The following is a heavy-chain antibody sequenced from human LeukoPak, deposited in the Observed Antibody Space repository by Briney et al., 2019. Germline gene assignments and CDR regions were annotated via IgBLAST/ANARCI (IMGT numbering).Heavy chain of an antibody. CDR1: GYTFTKYW. CDR3: ARSQGYCSGGSCLQGDWFDP. Sequence: GESLKISCKASGYTFTKYWIGWVRQRPGKGLERMGIIFPDDSDTRYDPPFEGQVTISVDKSISTTYLQWSSLKASDTAMYYCARSQGYCSGGSCLQGDWFDPWGRGTLVTVSS. V-gene: IGHV5-51*01. CDR2: IFPDDSDT. D-gene: IGHD2-15*01. J-gene: IGHJ5*02.